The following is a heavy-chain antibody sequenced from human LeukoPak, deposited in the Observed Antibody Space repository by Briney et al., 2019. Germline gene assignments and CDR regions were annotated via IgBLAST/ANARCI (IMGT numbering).Heavy chain of an antibody. Sequence: SETLSLTCAVYGGSFSGYYWSWIRQPPGKGLEWIGEINHSGSTNYNPSLKSRVTISVDTSKNQFSLKVSSVTAADTAVYYCAREVTYSSSSRPFSYWGQGTLVTVSS. V-gene: IGHV4-34*01. D-gene: IGHD6-13*01. J-gene: IGHJ4*02. CDR2: INHSGST. CDR3: AREVTYSSSSRPFSY. CDR1: GGSFSGYY.